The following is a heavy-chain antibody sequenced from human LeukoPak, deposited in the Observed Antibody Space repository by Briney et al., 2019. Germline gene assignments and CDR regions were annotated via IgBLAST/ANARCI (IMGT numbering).Heavy chain of an antibody. CDR2: IKQDGSEK. V-gene: IGHV3-7*03. D-gene: IGHD3-9*01. J-gene: IGHJ4*02. CDR3: ARTGTYYDILTGYYPTSFDY. CDR1: GFTFSSYW. Sequence: GGSLRLSCAASGFTFSSYWMSWVRQAPGKGLEWVANIKQDGSEKYYVDSVKGRFTISRDNAKNSPYLQMNSLRAEDTAVYYCARTGTYYDILTGYYPTSFDYWGQGTLVTVSS.